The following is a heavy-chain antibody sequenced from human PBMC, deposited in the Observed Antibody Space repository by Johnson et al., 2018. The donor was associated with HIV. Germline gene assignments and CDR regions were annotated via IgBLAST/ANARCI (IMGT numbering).Heavy chain of an antibody. Sequence: VQLVESGGGLLKPGGSLRLSCAASGLTFTNAWMSWVRQAPGKGLEWVSVITGDGGRTHYADSVRGRFIISRDNSKNTVYLQMNTLRADDTAVYYCAKHLGSDAFDYWGQGTLVTVSS. V-gene: IGHV3-23*04. CDR2: ITGDGGRT. D-gene: IGHD1-26*01. CDR3: AKHLGSDAFDY. CDR1: GLTFTNAW. J-gene: IGHJ3*01.